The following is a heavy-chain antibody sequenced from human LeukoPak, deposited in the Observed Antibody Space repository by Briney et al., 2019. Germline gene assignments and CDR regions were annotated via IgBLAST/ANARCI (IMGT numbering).Heavy chain of an antibody. D-gene: IGHD3-3*01. Sequence: GGSLRLSCAASGFIFSTYAMNWVRQAPGKGLEWVSYISSSGSTIYYADSVKGRFTISRDNAKNSLYLQMNSLRAEDTAVYYCATMFWSGYGLQFDYWGQGTLVTVSS. CDR1: GFIFSTYA. V-gene: IGHV3-48*04. J-gene: IGHJ4*02. CDR3: ATMFWSGYGLQFDY. CDR2: ISSSGSTI.